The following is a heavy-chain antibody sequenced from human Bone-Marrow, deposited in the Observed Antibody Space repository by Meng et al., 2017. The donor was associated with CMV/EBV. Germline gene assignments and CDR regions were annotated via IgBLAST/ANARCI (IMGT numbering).Heavy chain of an antibody. V-gene: IGHV3-23*01. Sequence: GESLKISCAASGFTFSSYAMTWVRQAPGKGLEWVSGISGAGTNYADSVKGRFTISRDNSKNTLFLQMNSLRAEDTAVYYCARVSHPSYCSSTSCEPFYYYYYGMDVWGQGTTVTVSS. D-gene: IGHD2-2*01. CDR1: GFTFSSYA. CDR3: ARVSHPSYCSSTSCEPFYYYYYGMDV. CDR2: ISGAGT. J-gene: IGHJ6*02.